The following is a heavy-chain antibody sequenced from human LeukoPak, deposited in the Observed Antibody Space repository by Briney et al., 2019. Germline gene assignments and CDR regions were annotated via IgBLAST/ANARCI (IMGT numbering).Heavy chain of an antibody. CDR1: GYSFTSYW. CDR2: IDPSDSYT. V-gene: IGHV5-10-1*01. CDR3: AMGIAAAGLPFDY. Sequence: GESLKISCKGSGYSFTSYWISWVRQLPGKGLEWMGRIDPSDSYTNYSPSFQGHVTISADKSISTAYLQWSSLKASDTAMYYCAMGIAAAGLPFDYWGQGTLVSVSS. D-gene: IGHD6-13*01. J-gene: IGHJ4*02.